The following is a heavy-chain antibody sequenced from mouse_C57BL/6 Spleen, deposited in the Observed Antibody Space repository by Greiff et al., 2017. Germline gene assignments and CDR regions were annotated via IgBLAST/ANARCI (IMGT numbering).Heavy chain of an antibody. CDR2: IYPSDSKT. J-gene: IGHJ2*01. Sequence: QVQLQQPGAELVRPGSSVKLSCKASGYTFTSYWMAWVKQRPGQGLEWIGNIYPSDSKTHYNQKFKDKATLTVDKSSSTAYMQLSSLTSEDSAVYYCARSVDSSGYFGDWGQGTTLTVAT. D-gene: IGHD3-2*02. CDR1: GYTFTSYW. V-gene: IGHV1-61*01. CDR3: ARSVDSSGYFGD.